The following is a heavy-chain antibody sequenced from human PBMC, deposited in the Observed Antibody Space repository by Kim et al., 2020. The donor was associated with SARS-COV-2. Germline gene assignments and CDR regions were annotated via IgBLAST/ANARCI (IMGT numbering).Heavy chain of an antibody. J-gene: IGHJ5*02. CDR2: ISYNGGT. V-gene: IGHV4-39*07. Sequence: SETLSLTCTVSGGSISSSAYYWAWIRQPPGKELEWIGTISYNGGTYYNPSLNSRVTISVDTSKNQFSLKLNSMTAADTAVYFCARSSDYRDQSRFDPWGQGTLVTASS. CDR3: ARSSDYRDQSRFDP. D-gene: IGHD4-4*01. CDR1: GGSISSSAYY.